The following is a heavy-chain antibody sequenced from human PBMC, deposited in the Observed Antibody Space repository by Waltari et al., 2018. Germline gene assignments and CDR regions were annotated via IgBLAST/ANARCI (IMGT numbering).Heavy chain of an antibody. CDR3: AKRGMEGGYFDL. D-gene: IGHD3-3*01. Sequence: QVQLQQWGAGLLKPSETLSLTCTVYGGSFSGNLWNWIRQPPGKRLEWIGEINHSGSTDYNPSLNSRVIISVDTSKNQFSLKLSSVTAADTAVYYCAKRGMEGGYFDLWGRGTLVTVSS. CDR1: GGSFSGNL. CDR2: INHSGST. J-gene: IGHJ2*01. V-gene: IGHV4-34*02.